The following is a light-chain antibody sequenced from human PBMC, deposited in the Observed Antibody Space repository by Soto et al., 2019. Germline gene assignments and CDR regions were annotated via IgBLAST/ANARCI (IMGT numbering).Light chain of an antibody. V-gene: IGLV2-8*01. CDR3: SSYAGRDTVV. J-gene: IGLJ1*01. CDR1: SRDIGDTHY. Sequence: QSVLAEPPSAYVSPGQAVTLSCTGTSRDIGDTHYVSWYQQHPGKAPKLMVYEVSKRPSGVPDRFSGSKSGNTASLTVSGLLAEDEGDYYCSSYAGRDTVVFGSGTKVTVL. CDR2: EVS.